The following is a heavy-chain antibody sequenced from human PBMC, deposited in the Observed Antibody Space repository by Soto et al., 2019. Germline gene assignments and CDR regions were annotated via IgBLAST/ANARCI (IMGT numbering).Heavy chain of an antibody. Sequence: PSVKVSCKASGGTFSSYAISWVRQAPGQGLEWMGGIIPIFGTANYAQKFQGRVTITADESTSTAYMELSSLRSEDTAVYYCASTSVVVITYYYYGMDVWGQGTTVTVSS. CDR2: IIPIFGTA. D-gene: IGHD3-22*01. CDR3: ASTSVVVITYYYYGMDV. V-gene: IGHV1-69*13. CDR1: GGTFSSYA. J-gene: IGHJ6*02.